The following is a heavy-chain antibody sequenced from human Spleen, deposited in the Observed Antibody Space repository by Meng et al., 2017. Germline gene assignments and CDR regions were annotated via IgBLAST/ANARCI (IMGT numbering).Heavy chain of an antibody. CDR1: GGSITTNNHY. CDR3: ARIYSYGLLYYFDS. J-gene: IGHJ4*02. V-gene: IGHV4-39*07. CDR2: TYYTGST. Sequence: SETLSLTCTVSGGSITTNNHYWGWIRQPPEEGLEWIGDTYYTGSTHYNPSLKSRVSKSVDTSKTQFFLNLNSVAAADTAVYFCARIYSYGLLYYFDSWGQGTLVTVSS. D-gene: IGHD5-18*01.